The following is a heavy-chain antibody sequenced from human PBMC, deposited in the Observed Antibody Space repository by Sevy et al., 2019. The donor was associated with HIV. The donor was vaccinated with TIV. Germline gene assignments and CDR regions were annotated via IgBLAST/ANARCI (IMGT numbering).Heavy chain of an antibody. CDR1: GGSISGNY. Sequence: SETLSLTCTVSGGSISGNYWTWIRQPAGKGLEWIGRMYVFTTGSTDYNPSLKSRVTMSGDTSKYQFSMKLTSVTAADTAVYYCARGGFGDYGAMDLWGQGTLVTVSS. V-gene: IGHV4-4*07. CDR2: MYVFTTGST. CDR3: ARGGFGDYGAMDL. J-gene: IGHJ5*02. D-gene: IGHD4-17*01.